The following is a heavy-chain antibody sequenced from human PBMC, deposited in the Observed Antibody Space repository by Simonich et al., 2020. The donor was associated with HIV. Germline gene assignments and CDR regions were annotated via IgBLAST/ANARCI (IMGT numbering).Heavy chain of an antibody. CDR1: VGSFSGYY. CDR2: INQSGSP. V-gene: IGHV4-34*01. D-gene: IGHD3-3*01. J-gene: IGHJ6*02. Sequence: QVQLQQWGAGLLKPSETLSLTCAVYVGSFSGYYWSWIRKPPGKGLGWIGEINQSGSPKDKPSLRSGVPISVDTAKNQCSLKLSSVTAADTAVYYCARKGILEWLLSVSGPPYYYYGMDVWGQGTTVTVSS. CDR3: ARKGILEWLLSVSGPPYYYYGMDV.